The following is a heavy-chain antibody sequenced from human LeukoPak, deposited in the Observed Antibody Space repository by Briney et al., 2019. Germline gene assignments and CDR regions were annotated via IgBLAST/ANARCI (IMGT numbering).Heavy chain of an antibody. CDR1: GFVFSNNG. Sequence: PGGSLRLSCAASGFVFSNNGMSWVRQAPGKGLEWVSAISGTGDGTYYADSVKGRFTISRDNSKNTLCLQMNSLRVDDTAVYYCAGHQAASDGSWARAFDIWGQGTMVTVSS. CDR2: ISGTGDGT. D-gene: IGHD2-15*01. CDR3: AGHQAASDGSWARAFDI. J-gene: IGHJ3*02. V-gene: IGHV3-23*01.